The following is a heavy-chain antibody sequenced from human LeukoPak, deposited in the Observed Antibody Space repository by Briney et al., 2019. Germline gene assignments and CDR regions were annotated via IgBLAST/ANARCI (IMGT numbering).Heavy chain of an antibody. CDR1: GYIFISYY. CDR3: ARDVAREFDY. CDR2: INPSDGST. J-gene: IGHJ4*02. Sequence: ASVKVSCKASGYIFISYYIHWVRQAPGQGLEWMGVINPSDGSTNYAQKYQDRVTMIRDTSTRTVYMQLSSLRSDDTAVYYCARDVAREFDYWGQGTLVTVSS. V-gene: IGHV1-46*01.